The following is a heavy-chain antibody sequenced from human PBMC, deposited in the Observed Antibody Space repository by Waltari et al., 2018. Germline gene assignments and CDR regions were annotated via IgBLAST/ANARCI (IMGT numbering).Heavy chain of an antibody. CDR3: ARSFSIAARRGYFDY. Sequence: QVQLVESGGDVVQPGRSLRLSCAASGFTFSSYAMHVVRQAPGKGLEWVAVISYDGSNKYYADSVKGRFTISRDNSKNTLYLQMNSLRAEDTAVYYCARSFSIAARRGYFDYWGQGTLVTVSS. D-gene: IGHD6-6*01. J-gene: IGHJ4*02. V-gene: IGHV3-30-3*01. CDR2: ISYDGSNK. CDR1: GFTFSSYA.